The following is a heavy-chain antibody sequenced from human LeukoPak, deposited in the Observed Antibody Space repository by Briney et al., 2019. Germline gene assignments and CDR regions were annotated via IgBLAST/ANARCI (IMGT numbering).Heavy chain of an antibody. V-gene: IGHV3-23*01. D-gene: IGHD2-8*01. CDR1: GFTFSNYA. Sequence: PGGSLRLSCAASGFTFSNYAMGWVRQAPGKGLEWVSTIRDSGAYGFYADSVKGRFTISRDNSKSTLEMQMNSLRAEDTALYYCVKEANGFDMWGLGTMVTVSS. J-gene: IGHJ3*02. CDR3: VKEANGFDM. CDR2: IRDSGAYG.